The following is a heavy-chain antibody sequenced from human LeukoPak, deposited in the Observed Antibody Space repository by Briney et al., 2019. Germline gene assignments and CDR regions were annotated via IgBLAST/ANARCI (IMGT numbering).Heavy chain of an antibody. D-gene: IGHD3-10*01. CDR3: AKSSGSSQKGFDP. Sequence: GGSLRLSCAASEFTFSTFTMSWVRQAPGKGLEWVASITGDGENTYSADSVKGRFSISRDNSKDILFLQMSSLRVDDTAIYFCAKSSGSSQKGFDPWGQGTLVTVSS. V-gene: IGHV3-23*01. CDR1: EFTFSTFT. CDR2: ITGDGENT. J-gene: IGHJ5*02.